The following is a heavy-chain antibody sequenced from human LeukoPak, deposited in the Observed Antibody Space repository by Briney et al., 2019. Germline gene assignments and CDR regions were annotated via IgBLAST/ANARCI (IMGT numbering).Heavy chain of an antibody. CDR1: GFTFSSYS. CDR2: ISSSSSYI. D-gene: IGHD3-3*01. J-gene: IGHJ4*02. Sequence: PGGSLRLSCAASGFTFSSYSMNWVRQAPGKGLEWVSSISSSSSYIYYADSVKGRFTISRDNAKNSLYLQMNSLRAEDTAVYYCARDEYYDFWSGYYPAFDYWGQGTLVSVSS. V-gene: IGHV3-21*01. CDR3: ARDEYYDFWSGYYPAFDY.